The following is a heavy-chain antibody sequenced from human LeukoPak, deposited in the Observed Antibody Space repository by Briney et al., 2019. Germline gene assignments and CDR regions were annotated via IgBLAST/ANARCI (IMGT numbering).Heavy chain of an antibody. J-gene: IGHJ5*02. CDR2: IYSGGST. Sequence: GGSLRLSCAASGFTVSSNYMSWVRQAPGKGLEWVSVIYSGGSTYYADSVKGRFTISRHNSKNTLYLQMNSLRAEDTAVYYCAKDAITGTLANNWFDPWGQGTLVTVSS. CDR1: GFTVSSNY. V-gene: IGHV3-53*04. CDR3: AKDAITGTLANNWFDP. D-gene: IGHD1-20*01.